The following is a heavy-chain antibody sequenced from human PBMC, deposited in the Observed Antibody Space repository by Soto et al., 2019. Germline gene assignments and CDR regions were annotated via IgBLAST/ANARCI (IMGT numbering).Heavy chain of an antibody. V-gene: IGHV3-72*01. CDR3: ARVLITGTTFFDY. CDR2: TRNKANSYTT. D-gene: IGHD1-7*01. CDR1: GFTFSDHY. Sequence: GGSLRLSCAASGFTFSDHYMDWVRQAPGKGLEWVGRTRNKANSYTTEYAASVKGRFTISRDDSKNSLYLQMNSLKTEDTAVYYCARVLITGTTFFDYWGQGTLVTVSS. J-gene: IGHJ4*02.